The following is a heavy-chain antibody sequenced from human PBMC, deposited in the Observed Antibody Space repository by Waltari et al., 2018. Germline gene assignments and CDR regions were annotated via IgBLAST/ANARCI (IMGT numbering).Heavy chain of an antibody. CDR2: MNHRGSG. V-gene: IGHV4-34*01. J-gene: IGHJ3*01. CDR3: ARAPSFHYGVFSGPLTLDY. CDR1: RTSFSDHC. D-gene: IGHD4-17*01. Sequence: QVQLNQWGAGVLKPSATLSLTCAVSRTSFSDHCWNWLRKPHGQGLEWIGQMNHRGSGTYNPSLTNRVTISVDTSMNQFSLMMTSLTAADTAVYYCARAPSFHYGVFSGPLTLDYWSQGTMVFVSS.